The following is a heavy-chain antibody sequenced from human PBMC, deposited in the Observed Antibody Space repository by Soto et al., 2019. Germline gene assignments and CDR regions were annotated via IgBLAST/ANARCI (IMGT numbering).Heavy chain of an antibody. CDR1: GFTFTTYT. D-gene: IGHD3-9*01. CDR2: ILAGGTT. Sequence: PGGSLRLSCAASGFTFTTYTMNWVRQAPGKGLEWVSGILAGGTTYYADSVKGRFTISRDHSQNSVFLQMSSLRDEDTAVYYCAKDRRPDGIWTFDFWGQGTLVTVSS. CDR3: AKDRRPDGIWTFDF. J-gene: IGHJ4*02. V-gene: IGHV3-23*01.